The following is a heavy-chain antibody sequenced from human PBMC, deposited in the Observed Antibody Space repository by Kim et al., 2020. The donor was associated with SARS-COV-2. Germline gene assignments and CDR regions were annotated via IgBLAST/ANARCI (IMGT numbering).Heavy chain of an antibody. J-gene: IGHJ6*02. Sequence: KGRFTIARDNSKNTLYLQMNSLRAEDTAVYYGARDRGGWYVGRGYGMDVWGQETTVTVSS. V-gene: IGHV3-53*01. CDR3: ARDRGGWYVGRGYGMDV. D-gene: IGHD6-19*01.